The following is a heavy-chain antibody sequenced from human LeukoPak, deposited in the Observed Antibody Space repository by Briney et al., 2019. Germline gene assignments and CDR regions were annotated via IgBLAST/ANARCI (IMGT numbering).Heavy chain of an antibody. CDR3: ARDDYYDSSGYYPDRAFDI. J-gene: IGHJ3*02. Sequence: ASVKVSCKASGYTFTGYYMHWVRQAPGQGLEWMGWINPNSGGTNYAQKFQGRVTMTRDTSISTAYMELGRLRSDDTAVYYCARDDYYDSSGYYPDRAFDIWGQGTMVTVSS. CDR2: INPNSGGT. V-gene: IGHV1-2*02. CDR1: GYTFTGYY. D-gene: IGHD3-22*01.